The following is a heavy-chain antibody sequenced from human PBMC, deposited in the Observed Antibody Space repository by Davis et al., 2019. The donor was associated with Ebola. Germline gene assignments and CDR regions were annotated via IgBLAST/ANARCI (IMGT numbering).Heavy chain of an antibody. Sequence: AASVKVSCKTSGFTFTAYYMHWVRQAPGQGLEWMGWISIYNDNTNYAQKFQGRVTMTTDTSTSTAYMELRSLRPDDTAVYFCARDRYCIGTSCYTSPTDAFDVWGQGTLVTVSS. J-gene: IGHJ3*01. V-gene: IGHV1-18*04. CDR3: ARDRYCIGTSCYTSPTDAFDV. CDR1: GFTFTAYY. CDR2: ISIYNDNT. D-gene: IGHD2-2*02.